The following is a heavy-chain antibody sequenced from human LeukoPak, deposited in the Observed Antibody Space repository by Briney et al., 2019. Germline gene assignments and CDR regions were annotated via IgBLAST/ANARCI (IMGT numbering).Heavy chain of an antibody. CDR3: ARVDVVTVGKNAFDI. V-gene: IGHV3-53*01. J-gene: IGHJ3*02. Sequence: PGGSLRLSCAASGFTVSSNYMSWVRQAPREGLEWVSVTYTGGSTNYADSVEGRFSISRDNSKNTLYLQMNSLRAEDTAVYYCARVDVVTVGKNAFDIWGQGTMVTVSS. CDR1: GFTVSSNY. D-gene: IGHD4-23*01. CDR2: TYTGGST.